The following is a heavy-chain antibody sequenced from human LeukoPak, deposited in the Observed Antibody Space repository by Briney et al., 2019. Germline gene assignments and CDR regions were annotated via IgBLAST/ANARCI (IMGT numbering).Heavy chain of an antibody. D-gene: IGHD3-22*01. V-gene: IGHV3-30-3*01. CDR1: GFTFSSYA. Sequence: GGSLRLSCAASGFTFSSYAMHWVRQAPGKGLEWVAVISYDGSNKYYADSVKGRFTISRDNSKNTLYLQMNSLRAEDTAVYYCARGGYYDSSGPLHWFDPWGQGTLVTVSS. J-gene: IGHJ5*02. CDR2: ISYDGSNK. CDR3: ARGGYYDSSGPLHWFDP.